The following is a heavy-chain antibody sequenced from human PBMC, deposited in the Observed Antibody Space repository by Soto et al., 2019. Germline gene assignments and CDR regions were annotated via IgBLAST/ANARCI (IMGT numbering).Heavy chain of an antibody. V-gene: IGHV5-51*01. CDR2: IYPGDSDT. CDR3: ARGNYRYYYGSGSYRNDAFYI. Sequence: PGESLKISCKGSGYSFSSYWIGWVRQMPGKGLEWMGIIYPGDSDTRYSPSFQGQVTISADKPISTAYLQWSSVKASDTAMYYCARGNYRYYYGSGSYRNDAFYIWGQGTMVTVSS. D-gene: IGHD3-10*01. J-gene: IGHJ3*02. CDR1: GYSFSSYW.